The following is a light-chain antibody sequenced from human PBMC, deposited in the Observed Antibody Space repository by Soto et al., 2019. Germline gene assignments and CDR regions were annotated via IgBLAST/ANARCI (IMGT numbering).Light chain of an antibody. CDR3: HQRREWPLT. CDR2: DVS. J-gene: IGKJ4*01. V-gene: IGKV3-11*01. CDR1: QSIGIL. Sequence: EIVLTQSPGTLSLSPGERATLSCRARQSIGILLGWYQQKPGRAPRLLISDVSKRAAGIPARFSGSGSGTDFTLTISSLESEDFAVYYCHQRREWPLTFGGGTKVEIK.